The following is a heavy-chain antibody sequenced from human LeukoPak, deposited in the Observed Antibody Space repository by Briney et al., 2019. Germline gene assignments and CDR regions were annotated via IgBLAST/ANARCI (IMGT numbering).Heavy chain of an antibody. D-gene: IGHD4-17*01. J-gene: IGHJ6*02. CDR2: IIPILGIA. CDR1: GGTFSSYT. Sequence: SVKVPCKASGGTFSSYTISWVRQAPGQGLEWMGRIIPILGIANYAQKFQGRVTITADKSTSTAYMELSSLRSEDTAVYYCARDLDYGDVYYYYGMDVWGQGTTVTVSS. CDR3: ARDLDYGDVYYYYGMDV. V-gene: IGHV1-69*04.